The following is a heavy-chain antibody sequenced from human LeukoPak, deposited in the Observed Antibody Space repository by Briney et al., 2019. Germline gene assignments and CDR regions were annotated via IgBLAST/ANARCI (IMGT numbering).Heavy chain of an antibody. D-gene: IGHD4-17*01. CDR2: INHSGRT. Sequence: SETLSLTCAVYGGSFSGYYWSWIRQPPGKGLEWIGEINHSGRTNYNPSLKSRVTISVDTSKNQVSLKLSSVTAEDTAVYYCARARDDYGDSWGFDYWGQGTLVTVSS. CDR1: GGSFSGYY. J-gene: IGHJ4*02. CDR3: ARARDDYGDSWGFDY. V-gene: IGHV4-34*01.